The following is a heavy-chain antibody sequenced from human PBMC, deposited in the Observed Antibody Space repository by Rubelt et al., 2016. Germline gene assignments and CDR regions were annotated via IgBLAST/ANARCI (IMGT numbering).Heavy chain of an antibody. J-gene: IGHJ4*02. Sequence: QVQLVQSGSELKKPGASVKVSCKASGYTFTSYAMHWVRQAPGQRLEWMGWINAGNGNTKYSQKFQGRVTMTRDTSASTAYMELSSLRSEDTAVYYCARGDIVVVVAASNPLDYWGQGTLVTVSS. D-gene: IGHD2-15*01. CDR1: GYTFTSYA. CDR2: INAGNGNT. CDR3: ARGDIVVVVAASNPLDY. V-gene: IGHV1-3*01.